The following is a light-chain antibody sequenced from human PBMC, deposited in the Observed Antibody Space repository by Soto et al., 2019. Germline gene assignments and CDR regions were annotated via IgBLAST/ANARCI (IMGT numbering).Light chain of an antibody. CDR1: QSVRSS. J-gene: IGKJ3*01. V-gene: IGKV3-11*01. CDR2: DAS. Sequence: EIVLTQSPDTLSLSPGERATLSCRASQSVRSSLALDQQKPGQAPRLLIYDASNRATGIPARFSGSGSGTDFTLTISSLEPEDFAVYYCQQRSNWPPEVTFGPGTKVDIK. CDR3: QQRSNWPPEVT.